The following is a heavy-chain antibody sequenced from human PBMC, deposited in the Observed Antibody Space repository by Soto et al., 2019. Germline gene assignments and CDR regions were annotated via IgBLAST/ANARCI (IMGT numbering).Heavy chain of an antibody. CDR1: GYTFTSYY. CDR2: INPSGGST. Sequence: PVKGCRKASGYTFTSYYMHRVRQAPRQGLECTGIINPSGGSTSYAQKFQGRVTMTRDKSTSTVYMELSSLRSEDTAVCYCAPQLGGGYSRSVGANGFDIW. CDR3: APQLGGGYSRSVGANGFDI. V-gene: IGHV1-46*01. J-gene: IGHJ3*02. D-gene: IGHD6-13*01.